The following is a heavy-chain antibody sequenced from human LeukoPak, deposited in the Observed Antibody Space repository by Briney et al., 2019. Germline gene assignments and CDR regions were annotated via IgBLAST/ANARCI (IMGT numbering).Heavy chain of an antibody. CDR1: GGSISIYY. Sequence: SETLSLTCTVSGGSISIYYWSWIRQPPGKGLEWIGYIYYSGSTNYNPSLKSRVTISVDTSKNQFSLKLSSVTAADTAVYYCARVVYCSSTSCYPYYYYMDVWGKGTTVTVSS. V-gene: IGHV4-59*01. CDR3: ARVVYCSSTSCYPYYYYMDV. D-gene: IGHD2-2*01. CDR2: IYYSGST. J-gene: IGHJ6*03.